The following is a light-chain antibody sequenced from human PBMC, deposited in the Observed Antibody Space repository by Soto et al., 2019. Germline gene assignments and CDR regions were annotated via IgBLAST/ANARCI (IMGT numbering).Light chain of an antibody. Sequence: EKVMTQSPATLSVSPGERATLSCRASQSVSSNLAWYQQKPGQAPRLLIYGASSMATGIPVRFSGSGSGTEFTLTISSLQSEDFAVYYCQQYNNWPLTFGQGTRLEIK. J-gene: IGKJ5*01. CDR1: QSVSSN. CDR2: GAS. CDR3: QQYNNWPLT. V-gene: IGKV3-15*01.